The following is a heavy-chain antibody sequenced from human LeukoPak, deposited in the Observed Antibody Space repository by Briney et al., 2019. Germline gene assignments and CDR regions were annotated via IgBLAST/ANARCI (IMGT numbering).Heavy chain of an antibody. CDR1: GFTFSSYC. CDR2: IRHDGGDI. D-gene: IGHD2-15*01. V-gene: IGHV3-7*01. Sequence: GGSLRLSCAASGFTFSSYCMSWVRQAPGKGLQWVANIRHDGGDIYYVDSVRGRFTISRDNAKNSLYLQMDSLRAEDTAVYYCARAPMSAAPADYWGQGTLVAVSS. CDR3: ARAPMSAAPADY. J-gene: IGHJ4*02.